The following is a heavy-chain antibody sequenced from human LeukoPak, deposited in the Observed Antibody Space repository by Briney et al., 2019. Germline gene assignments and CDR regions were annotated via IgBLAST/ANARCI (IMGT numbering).Heavy chain of an antibody. CDR3: ARAAGAWYWYFDL. CDR1: GGSFSGYY. D-gene: IGHD3-10*01. J-gene: IGHJ2*01. Sequence: SETLSLTCAVYGGSFSGYYWSWIRQPPGKGLEWIGEINHSGSTNYNPSLKSRVTISVDTSKNQFSLKLSSVTAADTAVYYCARAAGAWYWYFDLWGRGTLVTVSS. CDR2: INHSGST. V-gene: IGHV4-34*01.